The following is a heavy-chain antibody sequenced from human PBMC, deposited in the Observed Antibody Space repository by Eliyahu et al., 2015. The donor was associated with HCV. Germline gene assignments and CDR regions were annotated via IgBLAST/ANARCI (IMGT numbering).Heavy chain of an antibody. CDR2: IYSGGST. J-gene: IGHJ4*02. CDR3: ARDWAAAGTLGYFDY. CDR1: GFTVRSXX. D-gene: IGHD6-13*01. V-gene: IGHV3-53*01. Sequence: EVQLVESGGCLXQPGXSXXLSCSXSGFTVRSXXXSWVRQAPGKGLEWVSVIYSGGSTYYADSVKGRFTISRDNSKNTLYLQMNSLRAEDTAVYYCARDWAAAGTLGYFDYWGQGTLVTVSS.